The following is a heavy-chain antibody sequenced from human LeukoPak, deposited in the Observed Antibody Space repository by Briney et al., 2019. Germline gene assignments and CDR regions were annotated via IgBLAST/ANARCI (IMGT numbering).Heavy chain of an antibody. CDR2: ISYDGSNK. J-gene: IGHJ6*02. V-gene: IGHV3-30*18. CDR1: GFTFSSYD. Sequence: GGSLRLSCAASGFTFSSYDMHWVRQAPGKGLEWVAVISYDGSNKYYADSVKGRFTISRDNSKNTLYLQMNSLRAEDTAVYYCAKADYGDYYYYYGMDVWGQGTTVTVSS. CDR3: AKADYGDYYYYYGMDV. D-gene: IGHD4-17*01.